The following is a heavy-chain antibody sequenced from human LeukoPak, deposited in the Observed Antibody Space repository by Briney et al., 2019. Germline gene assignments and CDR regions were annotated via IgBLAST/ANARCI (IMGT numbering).Heavy chain of an antibody. CDR3: VRDYNYVPDY. V-gene: IGHV1-18*01. Sequence: ASVKVSCKASGYTFTSYGISWVRQAPGQGLEWMGWISAYNGETNYAPKFQGRLTMTTDTFTSTAYMELRSLTSDDTAVYYRVRDYNYVPDYWGQETLVTVSS. J-gene: IGHJ4*02. CDR1: GYTFTSYG. CDR2: ISAYNGET. D-gene: IGHD3-16*01.